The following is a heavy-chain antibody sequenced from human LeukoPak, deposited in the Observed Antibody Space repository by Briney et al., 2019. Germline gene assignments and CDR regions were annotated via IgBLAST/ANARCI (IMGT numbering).Heavy chain of an antibody. V-gene: IGHV3-74*01. CDR2: INTDGSTT. J-gene: IGHJ4*02. D-gene: IGHD5-24*01. CDR1: EFTFSSYW. CDR3: ARESGDGYNLGFDY. Sequence: GGSLRLSCAASEFTFSSYWMHWVRQAPGKGLVWVSRINTDGSTTSYADSVKGRFTISRDNAKNTLYLQMNSLRAEDTAVYYCARESGDGYNLGFDYWGQGTLVTVSS.